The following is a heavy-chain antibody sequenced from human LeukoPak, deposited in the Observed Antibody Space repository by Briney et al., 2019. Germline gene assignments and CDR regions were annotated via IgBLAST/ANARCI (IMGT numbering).Heavy chain of an antibody. CDR3: ARESTVGPIQTDAFDF. CDR1: GFTFSTYW. V-gene: IGHV3-74*01. J-gene: IGHJ3*01. D-gene: IGHD1-26*01. Sequence: GGSLRLSCAGSGFTFSTYWMHWVRQAPGKGLVWVSRIHGVDGRTSYADSVKGRLTISTDNAKNTVYLQMNNLRAEDTALYYCARESTVGPIQTDAFDFWGQGTMVTVSS. CDR2: IHGVDGRT.